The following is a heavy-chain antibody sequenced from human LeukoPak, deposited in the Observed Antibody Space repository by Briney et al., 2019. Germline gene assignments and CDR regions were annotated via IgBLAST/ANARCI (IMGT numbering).Heavy chain of an antibody. CDR1: GFTFSNAW. V-gene: IGHV3-15*01. CDR3: TTDANDDY. CDR2: IKSKTDGGTT. Sequence: GGSLRLSCAASGFTFSNAWMSWVRQAPGKGLEWVGCIKSKTDGGTTDYAAPVKGRFTISRDDSKNTLYLQMNSLKTEDTAVYYCTTDANDDYWGQGTLVTVSS. J-gene: IGHJ4*02.